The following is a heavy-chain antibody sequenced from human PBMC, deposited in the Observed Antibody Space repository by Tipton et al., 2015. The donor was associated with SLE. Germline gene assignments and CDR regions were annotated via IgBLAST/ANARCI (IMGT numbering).Heavy chain of an antibody. CDR1: GYSVRSGYY. CDR2: IYHSGST. D-gene: IGHD6-13*01. V-gene: IGHV4-38-2*02. Sequence: TLSLTCTVSGYSVRSGYYWGWIRQPPGKGLEWIGSIYHSGSTYYNPSLKNRVTISVDTSNNQISLQLSSVTAADTAVYYCARSSVYSSSWPDYWGQGTLVSVSS. CDR3: ARSSVYSSSWPDY. J-gene: IGHJ4*02.